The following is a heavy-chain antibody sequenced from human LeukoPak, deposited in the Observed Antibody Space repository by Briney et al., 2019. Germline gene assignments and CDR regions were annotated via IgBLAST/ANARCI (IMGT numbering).Heavy chain of an antibody. J-gene: IGHJ1*01. Sequence: GGSLGLSCAASGFTFSNYAMHRVRQAPGKGLEWVAAITFEGSNKYYADSVKGRFTISRDNSKNTLYLQMNGLRPEDTAVYFCARAVVEGSGSYWGQGTLVTVSS. CDR2: ITFEGSNK. V-gene: IGHV3-30-3*01. D-gene: IGHD3-22*01. CDR3: ARAVVEGSGSY. CDR1: GFTFSNYA.